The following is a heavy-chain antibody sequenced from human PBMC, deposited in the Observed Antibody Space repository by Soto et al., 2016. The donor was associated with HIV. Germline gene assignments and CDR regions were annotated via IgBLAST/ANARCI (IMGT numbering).Heavy chain of an antibody. CDR2: IIPIFGTP. CDR1: GGTFSSYA. J-gene: IGHJ4*02. D-gene: IGHD6-13*01. CDR3: ASSLRYSNAWSRGGGYFDY. V-gene: IGHV1-69*01. Sequence: QVQLVQSGAEVKKPGSSVKVSCKASGGTFSSYAISWVRQAPGQGLEWMGEIIPIFGTPKYAQKFQGRVTITADASTSTAYMELSSLRSDDTAVYYCASSLRYSNAWSRGGGYFDYWGQGMLVTVSS.